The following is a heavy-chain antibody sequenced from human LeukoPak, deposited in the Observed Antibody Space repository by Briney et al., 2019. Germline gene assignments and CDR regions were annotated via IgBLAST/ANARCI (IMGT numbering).Heavy chain of an antibody. CDR3: ARIYENGSGSYNYYYYMDV. CDR1: GGSFSGYY. V-gene: IGHV4-34*01. CDR2: INHSGST. J-gene: IGHJ6*03. Sequence: PSETLSLTCAVYGGSFSGYYWSWIRQPPGKGLEWIGEINHSGSTNYNPSLKSRVTISVDTSKNQFSLKLSSVTAADTAVYYCARIYENGSGSYNYYYYMDVWGKGTTVTISS. D-gene: IGHD3-10*01.